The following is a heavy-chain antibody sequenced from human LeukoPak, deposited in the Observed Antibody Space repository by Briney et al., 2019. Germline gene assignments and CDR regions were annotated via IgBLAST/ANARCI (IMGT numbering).Heavy chain of an antibody. J-gene: IGHJ6*03. Sequence: GGSLRLSCAASGFIVSDHYMGWVRQAPGKGLDWVSVMYSSGNIHYADSVEGRFTISRDNSKNTLYLQMNSVRAEDTAVYYCAKRGCSSTSCYNYYYYYMDVWGKGTTVTVSS. D-gene: IGHD2-2*02. CDR3: AKRGCSSTSCYNYYYYYMDV. CDR2: MYSSGNI. V-gene: IGHV3-53*01. CDR1: GFIVSDHY.